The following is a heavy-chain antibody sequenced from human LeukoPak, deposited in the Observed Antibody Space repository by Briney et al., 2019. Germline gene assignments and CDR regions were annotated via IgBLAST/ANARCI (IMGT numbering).Heavy chain of an antibody. V-gene: IGHV3-66*01. CDR3: ARDSFAAIFGVVTGRGMDV. J-gene: IGHJ6*02. CDR1: GFTVSSNY. CDR2: IYSGGST. D-gene: IGHD3-3*01. Sequence: GGSLRLSCAASGFTVSSNYMSWVRQAPGKGLEWVSVIYSGGSTYYADSVKGRFTISRDNSKNTLYLQMNSLRAEDTAVYYCARDSFAAIFGVVTGRGMDVWGQGTTVTVSS.